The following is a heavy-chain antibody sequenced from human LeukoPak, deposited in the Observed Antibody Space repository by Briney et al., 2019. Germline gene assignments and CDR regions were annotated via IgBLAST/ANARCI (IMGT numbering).Heavy chain of an antibody. J-gene: IGHJ6*02. CDR3: AKDRAQRHYDFWSGYFRGGYGMDV. CDR1: GFTFSSYA. D-gene: IGHD3-3*01. V-gene: IGHV3-23*01. CDR2: ISGSGGST. Sequence: GGSLRLSCAASGFTFSSYAMSWVRQAPGKGLEWVSAISGSGGSTYYADSVKGRFTISRDNSKNTLYLQMNSLRAEDTAVYYCAKDRAQRHYDFWSGYFRGGYGMDVWGQGTTVTVSS.